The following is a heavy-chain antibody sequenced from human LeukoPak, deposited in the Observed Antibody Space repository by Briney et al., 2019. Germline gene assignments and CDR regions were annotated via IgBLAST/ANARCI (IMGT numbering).Heavy chain of an antibody. Sequence: GGSLRLYCAASGFTFSNYAMNWVRQAPGKGLEWVSGISGTGATTYYADSVKGRFTISKDNSKNTLYLQINSLRVEDTAVYFCAKGGPNYYGSGSEIDQWGQGTLVTVSA. CDR3: AKGGPNYYGSGSEIDQ. CDR2: ISGTGATT. D-gene: IGHD3-10*01. V-gene: IGHV3-23*01. J-gene: IGHJ4*02. CDR1: GFTFSNYA.